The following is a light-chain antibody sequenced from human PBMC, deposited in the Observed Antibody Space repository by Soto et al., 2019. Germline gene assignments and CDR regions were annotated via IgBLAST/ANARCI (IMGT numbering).Light chain of an antibody. CDR1: QSISSY. V-gene: IGKV1-39*01. Sequence: DIQMTQSPSSLSASVGDRVTITCRASQSISSYLNWYQQKPGKAPKLLIYAASSLQSGVPSRFSGSGSGTDFTLTISSLQPEDFATYYCQQSYSTPPWTFCQGIKVDIK. J-gene: IGKJ1*01. CDR2: AAS. CDR3: QQSYSTPPWT.